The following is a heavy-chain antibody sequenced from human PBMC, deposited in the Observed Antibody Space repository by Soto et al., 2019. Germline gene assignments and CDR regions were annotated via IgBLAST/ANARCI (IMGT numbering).Heavy chain of an antibody. D-gene: IGHD6-19*01. Sequence: QITLKESGPTLVKPTQTLTLTCTFSGCSLSTSEVGVGWIRQPPGKALEWLALIYWDDDKRYSPSLKSRLTITKDTSKNQVVLTMTNMDPVDTATYYCAHRPLGAVAGHIFDYWGQGTLVTVSS. CDR2: IYWDDDK. CDR3: AHRPLGAVAGHIFDY. CDR1: GCSLSTSEVG. V-gene: IGHV2-5*02. J-gene: IGHJ4*02.